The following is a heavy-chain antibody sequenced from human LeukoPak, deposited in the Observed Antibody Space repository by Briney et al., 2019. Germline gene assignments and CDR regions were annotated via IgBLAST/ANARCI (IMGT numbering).Heavy chain of an antibody. Sequence: PSETLSLTCTVSGGSISSGSYYWSWIRQHSGKGLECIGYIYYSGSTYYNPSLKSRVTISVDTSKNQFSLKLSSVTAADTAVYYCARDGDYGSGSYYRAFDYWGQGTLVTVSS. V-gene: IGHV4-31*03. CDR1: GGSISSGSYY. CDR3: ARDGDYGSGSYYRAFDY. J-gene: IGHJ4*02. D-gene: IGHD3-10*01. CDR2: IYYSGST.